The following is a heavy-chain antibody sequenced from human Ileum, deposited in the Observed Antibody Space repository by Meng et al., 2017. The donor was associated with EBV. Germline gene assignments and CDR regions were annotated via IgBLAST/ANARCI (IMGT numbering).Heavy chain of an antibody. J-gene: IGHJ4*02. CDR1: GGSSSSSNW. CDR3: ARVGQWLPIDY. Sequence: QVQLQGWGPGLVKPARPLPLTCAFSGGSSSSSNWWSWVRQPPGKGLEWIGEIYHSGSTNYNPSLKSRVTISVDKSKNQFSLNLSSVTAADTAVYYCARVGQWLPIDYWGQGTLVTVSS. CDR2: IYHSGST. V-gene: IGHV4-4*02. D-gene: IGHD6-19*01.